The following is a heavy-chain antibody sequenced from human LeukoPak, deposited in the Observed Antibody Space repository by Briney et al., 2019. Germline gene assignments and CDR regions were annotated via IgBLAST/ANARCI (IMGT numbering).Heavy chain of an antibody. D-gene: IGHD6-13*01. CDR3: ATGTTGSSWSSSDY. CDR1: GFTFSNFW. J-gene: IGHJ4*02. Sequence: QPGGSLRLSCAASGFTFSNFWMHWVRQAPGKGLVWVSRLNTDGSSTTYADSVKGRFTISRDNAKNTLYLQMNSLRAEDTAVYYCATGTTGSSWSSSDYWGQGTLVTVSS. CDR2: LNTDGSST. V-gene: IGHV3-74*01.